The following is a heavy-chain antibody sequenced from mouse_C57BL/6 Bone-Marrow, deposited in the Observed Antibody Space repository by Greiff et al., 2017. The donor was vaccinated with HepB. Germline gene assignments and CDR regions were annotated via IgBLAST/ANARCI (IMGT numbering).Heavy chain of an antibody. J-gene: IGHJ1*03. D-gene: IGHD1-2*01. Sequence: VQLQQSGPELVKPGASVKISCKASGYTFTDYYMNWVKQSHGKSLEWIGDINPNNGGTSYNQKFKGKATLTVDKSSSTAYMELRSLTSEDSAVYYCARSIITRYWYFDVWGTGTTVTVSS. CDR3: ARSIITRYWYFDV. CDR1: GYTFTDYY. V-gene: IGHV1-26*01. CDR2: INPNNGGT.